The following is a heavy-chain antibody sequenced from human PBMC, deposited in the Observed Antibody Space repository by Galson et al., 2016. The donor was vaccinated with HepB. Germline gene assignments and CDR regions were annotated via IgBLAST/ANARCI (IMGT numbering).Heavy chain of an antibody. V-gene: IGHV3-11*04. J-gene: IGHJ3*02. CDR1: GFSFSDYN. Sequence: SLRLSCAASGFSFSDYNMNWIRQAPGKGLEWVSYISSGGGNIYYADAVKGRFTISRDNAKNSLSLQMNSLRDEDTARYYCARDSYCYGDCYVGAFDIWGQGTTVTVSS. D-gene: IGHD2-21*02. CDR3: ARDSYCYGDCYVGAFDI. CDR2: ISSGGGNI.